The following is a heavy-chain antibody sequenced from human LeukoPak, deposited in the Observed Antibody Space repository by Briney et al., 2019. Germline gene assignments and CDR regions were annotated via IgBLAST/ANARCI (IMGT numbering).Heavy chain of an antibody. D-gene: IGHD3-10*01. J-gene: IGHJ4*02. CDR2: MNRNSGNT. Sequence: ASVKVSCKASGYTFTSYDINWVRQATGQGLEWMGWMNRNSGNTGYAQKFQGRVTMTRNTSISTAYMELSSLRSEDTAVYYCARTGGSGSEIYDAFDYWGQGTLVTVSS. CDR1: GYTFTSYD. V-gene: IGHV1-8*01. CDR3: ARTGGSGSEIYDAFDY.